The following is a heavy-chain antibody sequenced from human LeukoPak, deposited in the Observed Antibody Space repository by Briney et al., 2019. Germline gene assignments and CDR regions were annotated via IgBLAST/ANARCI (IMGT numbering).Heavy chain of an antibody. D-gene: IGHD4-23*01. Sequence: GASVTVSCKASGYTFTGYYMHWVRQAPGQGLEWMGWINPNSGGTNYAQKFQGRVTMTRDTSISTAYMELSRLRSDDTAVYYCARYRPDYGGDYWRQGTLVTVSA. CDR2: INPNSGGT. J-gene: IGHJ4*02. CDR3: ARYRPDYGGDY. CDR1: GYTFTGYY. V-gene: IGHV1-2*02.